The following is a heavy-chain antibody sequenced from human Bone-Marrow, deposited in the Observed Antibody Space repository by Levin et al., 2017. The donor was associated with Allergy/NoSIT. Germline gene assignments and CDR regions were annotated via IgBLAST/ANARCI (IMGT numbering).Heavy chain of an antibody. CDR2: INSDGSTT. J-gene: IGHJ3*02. CDR3: ARGDAFDI. Sequence: PGESLKISCAASGFTFRSYWMHWVRQGPGKGLVWVSHINSDGSTTTYADSVKGRFTISRDNAKNTLYLQMNSLRAEDTAVYYCARGDAFDIWGQGTMVTVSS. V-gene: IGHV3-74*01. CDR1: GFTFRSYW.